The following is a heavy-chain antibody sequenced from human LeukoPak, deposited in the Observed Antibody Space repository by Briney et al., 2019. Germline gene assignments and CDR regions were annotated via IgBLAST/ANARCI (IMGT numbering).Heavy chain of an antibody. CDR3: ARETPGSRVFDS. CDR1: GFTFSSYV. CDR2: LSYDGSNK. D-gene: IGHD1-14*01. J-gene: IGHJ4*02. V-gene: IGHV3-30*03. Sequence: PGRSLRLSCAASGFTFSSYVMHWVRQAPGKGLEWVAVLSYDGSNKYYADSVKGRFTISRDNSKNMLYLQMNSLRADDTAVYYCARETPGSRVFDSWGQGTLVTVSS.